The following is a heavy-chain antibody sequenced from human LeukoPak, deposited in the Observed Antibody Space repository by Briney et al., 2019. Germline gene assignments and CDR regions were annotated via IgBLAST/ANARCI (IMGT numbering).Heavy chain of an antibody. CDR3: ASGSTAAGTRGFDY. J-gene: IGHJ4*02. CDR1: GGSISSSSYY. V-gene: IGHV4-39*07. CDR2: IYYSGST. D-gene: IGHD6-13*01. Sequence: PSETLSLTCTVSGGSISSSSYYWGWIRQPPGKGLEWIGSIYYSGSTYYNPSLKSRVTISVDTSKNQFSLKLSSVTAADTAVYYCASGSTAAGTRGFDYWGQGTLVTVSS.